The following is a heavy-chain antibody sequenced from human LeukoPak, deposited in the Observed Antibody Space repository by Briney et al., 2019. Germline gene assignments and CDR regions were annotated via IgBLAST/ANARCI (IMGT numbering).Heavy chain of an antibody. CDR3: ARGVWAPFDS. V-gene: IGHV3-7*01. Sequence: GGSLRLSCAASGFSISNDWMNWVRQAPGKGLEWVANIKQDGSEKNYVDSVKGRFTISRDNAKNSLILQMNSLRDEDAAVYYCARGVWAPFDSWGQGTLVSVSS. J-gene: IGHJ4*02. CDR1: GFSISNDW. CDR2: IKQDGSEK. D-gene: IGHD7-27*01.